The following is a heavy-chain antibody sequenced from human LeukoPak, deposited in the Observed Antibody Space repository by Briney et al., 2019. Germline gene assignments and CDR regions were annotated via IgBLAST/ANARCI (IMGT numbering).Heavy chain of an antibody. Sequence: GRSLRLSCAASGFTFSSYGMHWVRQAPGKGLEWVAVISYDGSNKYYADSVKGRFTISRDNSKNTLYLQMNSLRAEDTAVYYCARDPGYGAVDYWGQGTLITVSS. CDR1: GFTFSSYG. CDR2: ISYDGSNK. J-gene: IGHJ4*02. V-gene: IGHV3-30*03. CDR3: ARDPGYGAVDY. D-gene: IGHD5-18*01.